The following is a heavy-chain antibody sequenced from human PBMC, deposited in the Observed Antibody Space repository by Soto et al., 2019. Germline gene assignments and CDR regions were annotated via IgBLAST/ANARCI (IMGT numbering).Heavy chain of an antibody. V-gene: IGHV3-30*18. CDR3: AKLRLPLIEYYYDSYFDY. J-gene: IGHJ4*02. D-gene: IGHD3-22*01. CDR1: GFTFSSYG. CDR2: ISYDGSNK. Sequence: GGSLRLSCAASGFTFSSYGMHWVRQAPGKGLEWVAVISYDGSNKYYAYSVKGRFTISRDNSKNTLYLQMNSLRAEDTAVYYCAKLRLPLIEYYYDSYFDYWGQGTLVTVSS.